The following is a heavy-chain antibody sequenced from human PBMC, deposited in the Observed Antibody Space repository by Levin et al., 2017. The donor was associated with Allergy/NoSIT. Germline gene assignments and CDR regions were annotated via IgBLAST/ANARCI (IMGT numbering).Heavy chain of an antibody. CDR3: ARREFATGVYDF. D-gene: IGHD5/OR15-5a*01. Sequence: GGSLRLSCAASGFTFSSYWMHWVRQVPGKGLMWVSRLNGDGSSTNYADSVKGRFTISRDNAKNTLYLQMNSLRVEDTAVYFCARREFATGVYDFWGQGTLVTVSS. V-gene: IGHV3-74*01. CDR1: GFTFSSYW. CDR2: LNGDGSST. J-gene: IGHJ4*02.